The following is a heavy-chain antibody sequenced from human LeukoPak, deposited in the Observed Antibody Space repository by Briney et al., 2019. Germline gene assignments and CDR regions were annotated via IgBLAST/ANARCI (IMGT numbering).Heavy chain of an antibody. V-gene: IGHV5-51*01. CDR1: GYSFTSYW. Sequence: GESLKISYKGSGYSFTSYWIGWVRQMPGKGLEWMGIIYPADSQTIYSPSFQGQVTISADKSISTAYLQWSSLKASDTAIYYCARRSYCGGDCTRSVHYYYAMDVWGQGATVTVSS. CDR2: IYPADSQT. CDR3: ARRSYCGGDCTRSVHYYYAMDV. J-gene: IGHJ6*02. D-gene: IGHD2-21*02.